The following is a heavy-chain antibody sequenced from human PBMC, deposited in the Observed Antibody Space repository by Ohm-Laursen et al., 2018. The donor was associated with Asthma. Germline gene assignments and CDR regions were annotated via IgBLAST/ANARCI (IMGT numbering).Heavy chain of an antibody. J-gene: IGHJ4*02. CDR2: IYYSGIT. Sequence: SQTLSLTCAVSGDSISSGNNYWSWIRQHPGKGLEWIGYIYYSGITYSNPSLRSRVSISVDTSKNQFPLKLSPVTAADTAVYYCARGTFYYESTGYYFFDHWGQGALVTVSS. CDR1: GDSISSGNNY. CDR3: ARGTFYYESTGYYFFDH. V-gene: IGHV4-31*11. D-gene: IGHD3-22*01.